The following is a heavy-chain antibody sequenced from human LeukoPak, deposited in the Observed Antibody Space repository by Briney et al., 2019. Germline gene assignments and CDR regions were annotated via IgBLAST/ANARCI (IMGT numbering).Heavy chain of an antibody. D-gene: IGHD3-22*01. CDR1: GFTFSSYS. CDR2: ISSSSSYI. J-gene: IGHJ4*02. Sequence: PGGSLRLSCAASGFTFSSYSMNWVRQAPGKGLEWVSSISSSSSYIYYADSVKGRFTISRANAKNSLYLQMNSLRAEDTAVYYCAREEYDSSGFDYWGQGTLVTVSS. CDR3: AREEYDSSGFDY. V-gene: IGHV3-21*01.